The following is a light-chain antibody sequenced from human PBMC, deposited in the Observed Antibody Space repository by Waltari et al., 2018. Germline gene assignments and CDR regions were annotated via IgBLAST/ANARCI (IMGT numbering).Light chain of an antibody. CDR1: QSIGSY. Sequence: EVVLLQSPGPRSLSPGEGATLPCRASQSIGSYLGWYQQKPGQAPRPLISGTSSRATGIPDRFIGSGSGTDFTLTISSLEPEDFAVYYCQQYASTPPTFGQGTKLE. V-gene: IGKV3-20*01. J-gene: IGKJ1*01. CDR3: QQYASTPPT. CDR2: GTS.